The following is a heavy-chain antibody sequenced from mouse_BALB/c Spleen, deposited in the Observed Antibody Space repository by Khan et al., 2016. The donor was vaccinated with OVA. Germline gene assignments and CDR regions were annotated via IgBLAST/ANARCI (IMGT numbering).Heavy chain of an antibody. CDR1: GYTFTSYW. J-gene: IGHJ4*01. CDR3: AISNYYGSSLYAMDH. D-gene: IGHD1-1*01. CDR2: IAPGSGSA. Sequence: DLVKPGASVKLSCKASGYTFTSYWINWIKQRPGQGLEWIGRIAPGSGSAYYNEMFKGKATLTVDTSSSTAYFQLNSLSSEDSAVYFCAISNYYGSSLYAMDHWGQGTSVTVSS. V-gene: IGHV1S41*01.